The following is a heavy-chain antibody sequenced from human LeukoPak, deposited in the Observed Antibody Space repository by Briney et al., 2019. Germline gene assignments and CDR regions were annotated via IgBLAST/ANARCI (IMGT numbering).Heavy chain of an antibody. J-gene: IGHJ4*02. V-gene: IGHV1-18*01. Sequence: GASVKVSCKASGYTFTSYGISWVRQAPGQGLEWIGWISAYNGNTNYAQKLQGRVTMTTDTSTSTAYMELRSLRSDVTAVYYCARVSTDGDYDFWSGYYPIDYWGQGTLVTVSS. D-gene: IGHD3-3*01. CDR1: GYTFTSYG. CDR3: ARVSTDGDYDFWSGYYPIDY. CDR2: ISAYNGNT.